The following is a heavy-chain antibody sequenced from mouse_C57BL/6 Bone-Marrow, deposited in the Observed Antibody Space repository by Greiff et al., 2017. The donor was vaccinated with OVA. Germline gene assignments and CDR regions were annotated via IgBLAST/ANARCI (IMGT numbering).Heavy chain of an antibody. CDR1: GFTFSDYG. CDR3: ARDIYYYGSSQPYYAMDY. V-gene: IGHV5-15*01. Sequence: EVKLMESGGGLVQPGGSLKLSCAASGFTFSDYGMAWVRQAPRKGPEWVAFISNLAYSIYYADTVTGRFTISRENAKKTLYLEMSSLRSEDTAMYYCARDIYYYGSSQPYYAMDYWGQGTSVTVSS. D-gene: IGHD1-1*01. J-gene: IGHJ4*01. CDR2: ISNLAYSI.